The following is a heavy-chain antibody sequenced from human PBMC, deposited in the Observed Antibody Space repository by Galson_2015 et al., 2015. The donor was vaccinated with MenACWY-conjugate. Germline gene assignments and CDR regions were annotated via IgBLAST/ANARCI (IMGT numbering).Heavy chain of an antibody. Sequence: SLRLSCAASGFTFSTYNMNWVRQAPGKGLEWVSYISTSSSLIMYADSVKGRFTISRDDAKNSLYLQMNSLRAEDTAVYYCAREVSAVTGYNGYEPACFDDWGQGTLVTVSP. CDR3: AREVSAVTGYNGYEPACFDD. CDR1: GFTFSTYN. J-gene: IGHJ4*02. CDR2: ISTSSSLI. V-gene: IGHV3-48*04. D-gene: IGHD5-12*01.